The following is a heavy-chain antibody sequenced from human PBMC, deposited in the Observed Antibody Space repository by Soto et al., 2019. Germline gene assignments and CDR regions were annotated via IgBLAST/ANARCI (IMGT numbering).Heavy chain of an antibody. CDR2: INHSGST. J-gene: IGHJ4*02. CDR1: GGSFSGYY. D-gene: IGHD5-18*01. V-gene: IGHV4-34*01. Sequence: QVQLQQWGAGLLKPSETLSLTCAVYGGSFSGYYWSWIRQPPGKGLEWIGEINHSGSTNYNPSLKSRVTISVDTSKNQFSLKLSSVTAADTAVYYCARGRGYVDTAMRVDYWGQGTLVTVSS. CDR3: ARGRGYVDTAMRVDY.